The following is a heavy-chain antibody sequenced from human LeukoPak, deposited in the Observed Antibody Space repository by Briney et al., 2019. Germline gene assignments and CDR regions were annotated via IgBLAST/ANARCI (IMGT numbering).Heavy chain of an antibody. Sequence: GSLRLSCAASGFTFTTYWMGWVRQAPGKGLEWVANIKQDGSEQYYVDSVKGRFTISRDNAKNSLSLQMNSLRAEDTAVYYCAKVIIAAAGRFDYWGQGTLVTVSS. D-gene: IGHD6-13*01. J-gene: IGHJ4*02. CDR2: IKQDGSEQ. CDR3: AKVIIAAAGRFDY. CDR1: GFTFTTYW. V-gene: IGHV3-7*01.